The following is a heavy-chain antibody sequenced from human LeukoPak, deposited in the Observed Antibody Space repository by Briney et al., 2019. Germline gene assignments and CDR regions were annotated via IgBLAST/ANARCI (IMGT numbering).Heavy chain of an antibody. CDR3: ARTARHLDY. Sequence: GGSLRLSCAASGFTFSSYEMDWVRQAPGKGLEWVSYISSSGSTIYYADSVRGRFTISRDNAKNLLYLQMNDLRVEDTAVYYCARTARHLDYWGQGTLVTVSS. CDR2: ISSSGSTI. J-gene: IGHJ4*02. V-gene: IGHV3-48*03. CDR1: GFTFSSYE. D-gene: IGHD5-18*01.